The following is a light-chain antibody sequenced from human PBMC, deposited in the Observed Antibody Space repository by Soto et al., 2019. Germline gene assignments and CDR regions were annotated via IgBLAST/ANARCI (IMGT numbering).Light chain of an antibody. Sequence: QSALTQPPSVSGSPGQSVAISCTGTSGDVGGHNYVSWYQHHPGKAPKLMIYEVTKRPSGVPDRFSGSKSGNTASLTVSGLQADDEADYYCSSYAGINNLVFGGGTKLTVL. CDR1: SGDVGGHNY. CDR2: EVT. J-gene: IGLJ2*01. CDR3: SSYAGINNLV. V-gene: IGLV2-8*01.